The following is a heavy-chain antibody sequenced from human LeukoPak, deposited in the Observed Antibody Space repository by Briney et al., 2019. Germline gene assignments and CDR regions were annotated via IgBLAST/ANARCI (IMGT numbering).Heavy chain of an antibody. CDR3: ARDLGWRDSSGSSDY. V-gene: IGHV1-18*01. D-gene: IGHD3-22*01. CDR1: SYTFTSYD. CDR2: ISAYNGNT. J-gene: IGHJ4*02. Sequence: GASVKVSCKASSYTFTSYDISWVRQAPGQGLEWMGWISAYNGNTNYAQKLQGRVTMTTDTSTSTAYMELRSLRSDDTAVYYCARDLGWRDSSGSSDYWGQGTLVTVSS.